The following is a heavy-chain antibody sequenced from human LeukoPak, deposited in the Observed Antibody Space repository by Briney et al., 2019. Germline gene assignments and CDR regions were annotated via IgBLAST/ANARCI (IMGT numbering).Heavy chain of an antibody. CDR2: ISGSGGST. J-gene: IGHJ5*02. Sequence: GGSLRLSCAASGFTFSSYAMSWVRQAPGKGLEWVSAISGSGGSTYYADSVKGRFTISRDNSKNTLYLQMNSLRAEDTAVYYCARSIVEVVAATRWFDPWGQGTLVTVSS. CDR1: GFTFSSYA. V-gene: IGHV3-23*01. CDR3: ARSIVEVVAATRWFDP. D-gene: IGHD2-15*01.